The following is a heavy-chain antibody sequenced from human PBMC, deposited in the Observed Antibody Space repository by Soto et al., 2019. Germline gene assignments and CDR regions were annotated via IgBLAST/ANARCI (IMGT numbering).Heavy chain of an antibody. V-gene: IGHV3-33*01. CDR3: ARDEQEHFQDYGMDV. CDR2: IWYDGSNK. D-gene: IGHD1-1*01. Sequence: GGSLRLSCAASGFTFSSYGMHWVRQAPGKGLEWVAVIWYDGSNKYYADSVKGRFTISRDNSKNTLYLQMNSLRAEDTAVYYCARDEQEHFQDYGMDVWGQGTTVTVSS. J-gene: IGHJ6*02. CDR1: GFTFSSYG.